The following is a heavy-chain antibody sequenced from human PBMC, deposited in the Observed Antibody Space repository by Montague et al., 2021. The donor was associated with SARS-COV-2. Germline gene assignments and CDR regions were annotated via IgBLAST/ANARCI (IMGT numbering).Heavy chain of an antibody. CDR3: ARDIAPYYGSGSYYNPIDAFDI. V-gene: IGHV4-61*02. CDR2: IYTSGST. Sequence: TLSLTCTVSGVSISSGSYYWSWIRQPAGKGLEWIGRIYTSGSTNYNPSLKSRVTISVDTSKNQFSLKLSSVTAADTAVYYCARDIAPYYGSGSYYNPIDAFDIWGQGTMVTVSS. CDR1: GVSISSGSYY. J-gene: IGHJ3*02. D-gene: IGHD3-10*01.